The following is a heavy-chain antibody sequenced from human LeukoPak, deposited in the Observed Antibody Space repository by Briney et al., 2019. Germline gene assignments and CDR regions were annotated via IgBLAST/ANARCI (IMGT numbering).Heavy chain of an antibody. CDR2: IIPIFGTA. CDR1: GGTFSSYA. CDR3: AREGQQLGDY. J-gene: IGHJ4*02. Sequence: ASVKVSCKASGGTFSSYAISWVRQAPGQGLEWMGGIIPIFGTANYAQKFQGRVTMTTDTSTSTAYMELRSLRSDDTAVYYCAREGQQLGDYWGQGTLVTVSS. D-gene: IGHD6-13*01. V-gene: IGHV1-69*05.